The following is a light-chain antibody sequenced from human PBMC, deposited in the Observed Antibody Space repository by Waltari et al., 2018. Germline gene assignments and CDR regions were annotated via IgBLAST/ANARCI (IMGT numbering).Light chain of an antibody. CDR2: NVS. J-gene: IGLJ2*01. Sequence: QSALTQPASVSGSPGQSITISCPGTSSDVGGYNFVSWYQQHPGKAPKLMICNVSNRPSGVSNRFSGSKSGTTASLTISGLQAEDEADYYCSSYTSSDTLLFGGGTKVTVL. CDR3: SSYTSSDTLL. CDR1: SSDVGGYNF. V-gene: IGLV2-14*03.